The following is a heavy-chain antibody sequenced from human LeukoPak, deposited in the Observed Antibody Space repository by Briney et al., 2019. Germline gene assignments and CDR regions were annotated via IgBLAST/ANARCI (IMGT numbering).Heavy chain of an antibody. CDR1: GFTFSDYY. CDR3: AREAYGGYYYYGMDV. CDR2: ISSSGSTI. V-gene: IGHV3-11*01. J-gene: IGHJ6*02. D-gene: IGHD4/OR15-4a*01. Sequence: PGGSLRLSCAASGFTFSDYYVGWIRQAPGKGLEWVSYISSSGSTIYYADSVKGRFTISRDNAKKSLYLQMNSLRAEDTAVYYCAREAYGGYYYYGMDVWGQGTTVTVSS.